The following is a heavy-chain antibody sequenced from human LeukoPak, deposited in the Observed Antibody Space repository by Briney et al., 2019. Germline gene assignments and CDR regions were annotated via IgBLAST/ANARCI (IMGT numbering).Heavy chain of an antibody. Sequence: KPSETPSLTCTVSGGSISGYYWSWLRQSPGKGLEWIGYIYYSGSTRYNPSLESRVSISVDTSKNQFSLNLSSVTAADTALYYCARERGHLDYSSGWSPGGLNYYGMDVWGQGTTVTVSS. D-gene: IGHD6-19*01. CDR3: ARERGHLDYSSGWSPGGLNYYGMDV. CDR2: IYYSGST. V-gene: IGHV4-59*01. J-gene: IGHJ6*02. CDR1: GGSISGYY.